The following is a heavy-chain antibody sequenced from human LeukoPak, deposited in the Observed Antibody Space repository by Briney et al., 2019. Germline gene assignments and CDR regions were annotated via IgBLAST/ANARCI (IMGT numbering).Heavy chain of an antibody. D-gene: IGHD6-19*01. CDR3: ARVFSFDSSGWYFFDY. Sequence: GASVKVSCKASGYTFTGYYMHWVRQAPGQGLEWMGWINPNSGDTNYAQKFQGRVTMTRDTSISTAYMELSRLRSDDTAVYYCARVFSFDSSGWYFFDYWGQGTLVTVSS. CDR1: GYTFTGYY. J-gene: IGHJ4*02. CDR2: INPNSGDT. V-gene: IGHV1-2*02.